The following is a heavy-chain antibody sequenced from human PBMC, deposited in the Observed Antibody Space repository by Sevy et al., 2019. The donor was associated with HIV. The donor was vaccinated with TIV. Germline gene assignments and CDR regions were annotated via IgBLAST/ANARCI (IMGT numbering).Heavy chain of an antibody. CDR1: GFTFSNAW. CDR3: TTDSNKRWLSALLDY. Sequence: GGSLRLSCAASGFTFSNAWMSWVRQAPGKGLEWVGRIKSKTDGGTTDYAAPVKGRFTNSRDDSKNTLYLQMNSLKTEDTAIYYCTTDSNKRWLSALLDYWGQGTLVTVSS. J-gene: IGHJ4*02. CDR2: IKSKTDGGTT. D-gene: IGHD4-17*01. V-gene: IGHV3-15*01.